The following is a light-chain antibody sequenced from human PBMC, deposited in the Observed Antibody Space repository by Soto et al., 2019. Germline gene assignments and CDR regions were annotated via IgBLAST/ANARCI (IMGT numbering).Light chain of an antibody. CDR3: QQYNSYSIT. CDR1: QSISSW. J-gene: IGKJ1*01. Sequence: DIQMTQSPATRSASVGDRGTITCRASQSISSWLAWYQQKPGKAPKLLIYDASSLESGVPSRFSGSGSGTEFTLTISSLQPDDFATYYCQQYNSYSITFGQGTKVDI. CDR2: DAS. V-gene: IGKV1-5*01.